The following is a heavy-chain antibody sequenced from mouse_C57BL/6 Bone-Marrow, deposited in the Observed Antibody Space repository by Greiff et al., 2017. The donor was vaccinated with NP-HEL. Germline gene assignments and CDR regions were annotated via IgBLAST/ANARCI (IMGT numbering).Heavy chain of an antibody. CDR2: FHPYNDDT. CDR1: GYTFTTYP. D-gene: IGHD2-1*01. CDR3: ARGGNYWYYFDY. Sequence: QVQLKESGAELVKPGASVKMSCKASGYTFTTYPIEWVKQNHGKSLEWIGNFHPYNDDTEYNEKFKNKATLTVEKSSSTVYLELSRLTSDDSSVYYWARGGNYWYYFDYWGQGTTLTVSS. J-gene: IGHJ2*01. V-gene: IGHV1-47*01.